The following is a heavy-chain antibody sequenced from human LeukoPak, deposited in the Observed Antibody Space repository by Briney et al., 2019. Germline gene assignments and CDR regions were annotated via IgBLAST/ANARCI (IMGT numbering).Heavy chain of an antibody. V-gene: IGHV3-66*02. Sequence: GGSLRLSCAASGFTVSSNYMSWVRQAPGKGLEWVSVIYSGGSTYYADSVKGRFTISRDNSKNTLYLQMNSLRAEDTAVYYCARVRKGELPFDHWGQGTLVTVSS. J-gene: IGHJ4*02. CDR1: GFTVSSNY. CDR3: ARVRKGELPFDH. D-gene: IGHD1-26*01. CDR2: IYSGGST.